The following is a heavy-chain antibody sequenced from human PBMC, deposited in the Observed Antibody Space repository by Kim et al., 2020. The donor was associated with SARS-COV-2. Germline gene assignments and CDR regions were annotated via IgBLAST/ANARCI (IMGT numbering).Heavy chain of an antibody. CDR1: GFTFSSYW. J-gene: IGHJ6*02. D-gene: IGHD6-13*01. CDR3: ARFWGSGIAAAGRESYYYGMDV. CDR2: IKQDGSEK. V-gene: IGHV3-7*01. Sequence: GGSLRLSCAASGFTFSSYWMSWVRQAPGKGLEWVANIKQDGSEKYYVDSVKGRFTISRDNAKNSLYLQMNSLRAEDTAVYYCARFWGSGIAAAGRESYYYGMDVWGQGTTVTVSS.